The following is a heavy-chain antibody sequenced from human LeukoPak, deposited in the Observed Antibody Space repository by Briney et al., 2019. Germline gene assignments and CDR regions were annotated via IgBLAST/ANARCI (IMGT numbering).Heavy chain of an antibody. V-gene: IGHV4-30-2*01. Sequence: SQTLSLTCTVSGGSISSGGYYWSWIRQPPGKGLEWIGYIYHSGSTYYNPSLKSRVTISVDRSKNQFSLKLSSVTAADTAVYYCARATYLHPVDVWGKGTTVTVSS. D-gene: IGHD4-11*01. CDR2: IYHSGST. CDR3: ARATYLHPVDV. J-gene: IGHJ6*04. CDR1: GGSISSGGYY.